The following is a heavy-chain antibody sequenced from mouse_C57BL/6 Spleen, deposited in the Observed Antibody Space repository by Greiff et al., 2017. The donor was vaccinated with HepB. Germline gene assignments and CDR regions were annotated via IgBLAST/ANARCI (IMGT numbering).Heavy chain of an antibody. CDR3: TQVYGSSYWYFDV. Sequence: VKLMESGAELVRPGASVTLSCKASGYTFTDYEMHWVKQTPVHGLEWIGAIDPETGGTAYNQKFKGKAILTADKSSSTAYMELRSLTSEDSAVYYCTQVYGSSYWYFDVWGTGTTVTVSS. V-gene: IGHV1-15*01. CDR1: GYTFTDYE. CDR2: IDPETGGT. J-gene: IGHJ1*03. D-gene: IGHD1-1*01.